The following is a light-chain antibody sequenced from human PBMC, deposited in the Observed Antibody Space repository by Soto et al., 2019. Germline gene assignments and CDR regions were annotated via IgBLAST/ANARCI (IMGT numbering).Light chain of an antibody. Sequence: QSALTQPASVSGSPGQSITISCTGTSSDVGAYNYVSWFQHHPGKAPKLMIYDVSNRPSGVSNRFSGSKSDNTASLTISGLQAEDEADYYCSSYTSSNTVIFGGGTKLTVL. CDR3: SSYTSSNTVI. J-gene: IGLJ2*01. V-gene: IGLV2-14*03. CDR2: DVS. CDR1: SSDVGAYNY.